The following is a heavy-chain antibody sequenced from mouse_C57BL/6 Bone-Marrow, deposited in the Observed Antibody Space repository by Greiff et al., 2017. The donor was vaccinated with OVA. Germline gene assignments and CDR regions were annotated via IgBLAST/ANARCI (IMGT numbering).Heavy chain of an antibody. Sequence: VQLQESGAELVKPGASVKISCKASGYAFSSYWMNWVKQRPGKGLEWIGQIYPGDGDTNYNGKFKGKATLTADTSSSTAYMQLSSLTSEDSAVYFCARGQLGYYFDYWGQGTTLTVSS. CDR1: GYAFSSYW. D-gene: IGHD4-1*02. J-gene: IGHJ2*01. CDR2: IYPGDGDT. V-gene: IGHV1-80*01. CDR3: ARGQLGYYFDY.